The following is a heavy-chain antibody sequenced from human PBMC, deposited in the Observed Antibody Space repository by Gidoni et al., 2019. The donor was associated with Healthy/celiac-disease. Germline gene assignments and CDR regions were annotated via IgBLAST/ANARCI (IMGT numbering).Heavy chain of an antibody. Sequence: QVQLVQSGAEVKKPGASVKVSCKASGYTFTSYAMHWVRQAPGQRLEWMGWINAGNGNTKYSQKFQGRVTITRDTSASTAYMELSSLRSEDTAVYYCARDGGYCSGGSCHNWFDPWGQGTLVTVSS. CDR2: INAGNGNT. J-gene: IGHJ5*02. D-gene: IGHD2-15*01. V-gene: IGHV1-3*01. CDR3: ARDGGYCSGGSCHNWFDP. CDR1: GYTFTSYA.